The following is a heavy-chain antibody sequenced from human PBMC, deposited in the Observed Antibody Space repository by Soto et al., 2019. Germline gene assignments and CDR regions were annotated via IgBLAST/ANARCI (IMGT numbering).Heavy chain of an antibody. CDR2: IYQSGFT. CDR3: AGMPYTSGLRFDP. D-gene: IGHD6-19*01. CDR1: GDSYSISTYS. V-gene: IGHV4-30-2*01. Sequence: SETLSLTCAVSGDSYSISTYSWSWIRQPPGKALEWVGFIYQSGFTSYNPSLKSRVTISLDRSNNQYSLKLSSVTAADTAVYYCAGMPYTSGLRFDPWGPGTLVTVSS. J-gene: IGHJ5*02.